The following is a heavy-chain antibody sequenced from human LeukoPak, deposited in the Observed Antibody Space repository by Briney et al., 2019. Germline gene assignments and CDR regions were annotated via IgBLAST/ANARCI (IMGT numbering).Heavy chain of an antibody. CDR3: ARDLGAYYDSSDNWFDP. V-gene: IGHV3-21*01. Sequence: GGSLRLSCAASGFTFSSYSMNWVRQAPGKGLEWVSSITSSGRYIYYADSVKGRFTISRDNAKNTLYLQMNSLRAEDTALYYCARDLGAYYDSSDNWFDPWGQGTLVTVSS. CDR2: ITSSGRYI. J-gene: IGHJ5*02. D-gene: IGHD3-22*01. CDR1: GFTFSSYS.